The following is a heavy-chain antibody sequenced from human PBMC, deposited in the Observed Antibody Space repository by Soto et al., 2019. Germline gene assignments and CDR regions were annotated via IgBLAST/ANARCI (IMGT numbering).Heavy chain of an antibody. V-gene: IGHV1-69*13. D-gene: IGHD2-2*01. Sequence: SVKVSCKASGGTFSSYAISWVRQAPGQGLEWMGGIIPNFGTANYAQKFQGRVTIIADESTRTAYMELSSLRSEDTAVYYCATWPRGYCSSTSCYSGANWFDPWGQGTRVTVSS. CDR2: IIPNFGTA. J-gene: IGHJ5*02. CDR1: GGTFSSYA. CDR3: ATWPRGYCSSTSCYSGANWFDP.